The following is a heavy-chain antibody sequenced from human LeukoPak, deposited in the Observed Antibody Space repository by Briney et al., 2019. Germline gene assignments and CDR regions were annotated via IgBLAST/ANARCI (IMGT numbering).Heavy chain of an antibody. V-gene: IGHV4-34*01. CDR3: ARQDYYDSSGFDY. J-gene: IGHJ4*02. D-gene: IGHD3-22*01. CDR2: INHSGST. CDR1: GGSFSGYY. Sequence: SETLSLTCAVYGGSFSGYYWSWIRQPPGKGLEWIGEINHSGSTNYNPSLKSRVTISVDTSKNQFSLKLSSVTAADTAVYYCARQDYYDSSGFDYWGQGTLVTVSS.